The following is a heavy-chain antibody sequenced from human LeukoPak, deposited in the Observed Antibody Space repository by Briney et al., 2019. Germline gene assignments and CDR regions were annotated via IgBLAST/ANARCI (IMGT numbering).Heavy chain of an antibody. CDR3: ARGGSRFHP. CDR2: IYHSGST. J-gene: IGHJ5*02. CDR1: GGSISSGGYS. V-gene: IGHV4-30-2*01. D-gene: IGHD5-18*01. Sequence: SETLSLTCAVSGGSISSGGYSWSWIRQPPGKGLEWIGYIYHSGSTYYNPSLKSRVTISVDRSKNQFSLKLSSVTAADTAVYYCARGGSRFHPWGQGTPVTVSS.